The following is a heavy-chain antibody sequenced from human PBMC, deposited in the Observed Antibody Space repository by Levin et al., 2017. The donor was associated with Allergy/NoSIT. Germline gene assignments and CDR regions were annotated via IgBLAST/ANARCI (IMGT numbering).Heavy chain of an antibody. Sequence: ASVKVSCKASGYTFTSYYMHWVRQAPGQGLEWMGIINPSGGSTSYAQKFQGRVTMTRDTSTSTVYMELSSLRSEDTAVYYCARDRHIVATIWNYFDYWGQGTLVTVSS. V-gene: IGHV1-46*01. CDR2: INPSGGST. D-gene: IGHD5-12*01. J-gene: IGHJ4*02. CDR3: ARDRHIVATIWNYFDY. CDR1: GYTFTSYY.